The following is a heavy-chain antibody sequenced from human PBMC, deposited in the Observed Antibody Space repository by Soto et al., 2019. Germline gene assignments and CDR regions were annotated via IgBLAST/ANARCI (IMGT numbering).Heavy chain of an antibody. Sequence: QVQLVQSGAEVKKPGASVKVSCKASGYTFTGHYMHWVRQAPGQGLEGMGWINPNSVGTNYAQKFQGRLTMSRDTSISTAYMELSRLRSDDTAVYYCAREPMVRAAHGFDIWGQGTMVTVSS. CDR3: AREPMVRAAHGFDI. CDR2: INPNSVGT. V-gene: IGHV1-2*02. D-gene: IGHD3-10*01. J-gene: IGHJ3*02. CDR1: GYTFTGHY.